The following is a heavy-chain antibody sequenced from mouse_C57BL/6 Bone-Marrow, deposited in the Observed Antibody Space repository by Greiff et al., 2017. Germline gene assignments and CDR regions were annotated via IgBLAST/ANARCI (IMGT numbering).Heavy chain of an antibody. J-gene: IGHJ4*01. CDR1: GFTFSSYG. V-gene: IGHV5-6*02. CDR3: ASLYYYYAMDY. D-gene: IGHD1-3*01. Sequence: EVMLVESGGDLVKPGGSLKLSCAASGFTFSSYGMSWVRQTPDKRLEWVATISSGGSYTYYPDIVKGRFTISRDNAKNTLYLQMSSLKSEDTAMYYCASLYYYYAMDYWGQGTSVTVSS. CDR2: ISSGGSYT.